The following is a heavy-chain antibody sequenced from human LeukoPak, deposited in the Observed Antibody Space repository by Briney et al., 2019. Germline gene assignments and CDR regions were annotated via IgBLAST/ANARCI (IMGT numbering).Heavy chain of an antibody. V-gene: IGHV4-61*01. D-gene: IGHD3-22*01. J-gene: IGHJ4*02. CDR1: GDSVSRSSYC. CDR2: IYYIGST. CDR3: ARYYDSTGSFDY. Sequence: SETLSLTCTVSGDSVSRSSYCWTWIRQPPGKGLEWIGYIYYIGSTNYNPSLKSRLTMSVDTSKNQLSLRLSSVIAADTAVYYCARYYDSTGSFDYWGQGTLVTVSS.